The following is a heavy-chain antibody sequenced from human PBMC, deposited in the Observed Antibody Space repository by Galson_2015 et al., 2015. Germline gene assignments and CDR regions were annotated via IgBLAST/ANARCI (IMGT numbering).Heavy chain of an antibody. V-gene: IGHV6-1*01. Sequence: CAISGDSVSSHSAAWNWIRQSPSRGLEWLGRTYHGSKWYNDYTVSVKSRITINSDTSKNQLSLQLNSVTPEDTAVYYCARDRAPGVSRVYFDYWGQGTLVTVSS. CDR1: GDSVSSHSAA. J-gene: IGHJ4*02. CDR2: TYHGSKWYN. D-gene: IGHD3-10*01. CDR3: ARDRAPGVSRVYFDY.